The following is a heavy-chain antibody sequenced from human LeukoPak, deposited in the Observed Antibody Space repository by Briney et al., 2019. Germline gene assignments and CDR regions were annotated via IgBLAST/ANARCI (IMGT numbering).Heavy chain of an antibody. D-gene: IGHD1-26*01. Sequence: KPSETLSLTCSVSGGPASSGGFYRAWIRQPPGRGLEWIGYIYYSGSTEYNPSLRSRVSISADTSKNHFSLKLSSVTAADTAVYYCARGIVGVTYFDEWGQGMLVTVSS. CDR2: IYYSGST. V-gene: IGHV4-61*03. CDR1: GGPASSGGFY. J-gene: IGHJ4*02. CDR3: ARGIVGVTYFDE.